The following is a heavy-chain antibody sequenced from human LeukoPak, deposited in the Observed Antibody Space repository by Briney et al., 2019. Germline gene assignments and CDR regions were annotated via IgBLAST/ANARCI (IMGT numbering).Heavy chain of an antibody. CDR1: GGSFSGYY. J-gene: IGHJ4*02. D-gene: IGHD3-22*01. Sequence: SETLSLTCAVYGGSFSGYYWSWIRQPPGKGLEWIGEISHSGSTNYNPSLKSRVTISIDTSKNQFSLKLSSVTAADTAVYYCARGDYYDSSGYYYRHFDYWDQGTLVTVSS. V-gene: IGHV4-34*01. CDR3: ARGDYYDSSGYYYRHFDY. CDR2: ISHSGST.